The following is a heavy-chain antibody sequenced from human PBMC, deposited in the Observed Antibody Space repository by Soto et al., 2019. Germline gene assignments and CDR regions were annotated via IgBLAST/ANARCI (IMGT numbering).Heavy chain of an antibody. CDR3: ASGIQLWLRRINNGYSG. CDR2: IIPMFGTA. V-gene: IGHV1-69*12. J-gene: IGHJ4*02. D-gene: IGHD5-18*01. CDR1: GGTFSTYA. Sequence: QVQLLQSGAEVKKPESSVKVSCKAPGGTFSTYAISWVRQAPGQGLEGMGGIIPMFGTANYTQRFQARVTITADESTNTVYMELSSLRSEDTAVYFCASGIQLWLRRINNGYSGWGQGTLVTVSS.